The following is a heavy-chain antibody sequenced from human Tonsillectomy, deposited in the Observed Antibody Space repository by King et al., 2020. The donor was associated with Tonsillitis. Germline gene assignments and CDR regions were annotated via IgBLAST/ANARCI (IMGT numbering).Heavy chain of an antibody. V-gene: IGHV3-48*01. CDR1: GFTFSSYS. Sequence: VQLVESGGGLVLPGGSLRLSCAASGFTFSSYSINWVRQAPGKGLEWVSYISSSSSAIYYADSVRGRFTISTDNAKNSLYLQMNRLRAEDTAVYYCARDRDFLVFDYWGQGTLVTVSS. D-gene: IGHD2-15*01. J-gene: IGHJ4*02. CDR3: ARDRDFLVFDY. CDR2: ISSSSSAI.